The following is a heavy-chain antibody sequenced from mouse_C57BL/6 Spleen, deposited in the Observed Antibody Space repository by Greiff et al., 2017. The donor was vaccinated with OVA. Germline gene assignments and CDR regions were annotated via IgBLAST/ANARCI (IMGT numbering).Heavy chain of an antibody. CDR1: GFSFNTYA. Sequence: EVHLVESGGGLVQPKGSLKLSCAASGFSFNTYAMNWVRQAPGKGLEWVARIRSKSNNYATYYADSVKDRFTISRDDSESMLYRQMNDLKTEDTAVYYCVRHEYAMDDWGQGTSVTVSS. V-gene: IGHV10-1*01. CDR2: IRSKSNNYAT. J-gene: IGHJ4*01. CDR3: VRHEYAMDD.